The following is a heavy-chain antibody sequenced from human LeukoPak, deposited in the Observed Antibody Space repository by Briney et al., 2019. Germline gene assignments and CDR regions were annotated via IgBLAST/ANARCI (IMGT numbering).Heavy chain of an antibody. V-gene: IGHV3-7*05. D-gene: IGHD3-10*01. Sequence: GGSLRLSCVASGFTFSRDWMSWVRQAPGKGLEWVANINQNGSEEYFVDSVKGRFTISRDNAKNSLYLRMNSLRAEDTAVYYCARDSRGYFDNWGQGTLVTVSS. CDR1: GFTFSRDW. J-gene: IGHJ4*02. CDR3: ARDSRGYFDN. CDR2: INQNGSEE.